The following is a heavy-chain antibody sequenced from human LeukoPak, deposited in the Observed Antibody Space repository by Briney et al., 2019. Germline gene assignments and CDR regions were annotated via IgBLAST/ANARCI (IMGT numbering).Heavy chain of an antibody. D-gene: IGHD3-22*01. CDR3: ARDYYDSRLGLWYYYGMDV. J-gene: IGHJ6*02. Sequence: LSGGSLRLSCAASGFTVSSNYMSWVRQAPGKGLEWVSVIYSGGSTYYADSVKGRFTISRDNSKNTLYLQMNSLRAEDTAVYYCARDYYDSRLGLWYYYGMDVWGQGTTVTVSS. CDR1: GFTVSSNY. CDR2: IYSGGST. V-gene: IGHV3-53*01.